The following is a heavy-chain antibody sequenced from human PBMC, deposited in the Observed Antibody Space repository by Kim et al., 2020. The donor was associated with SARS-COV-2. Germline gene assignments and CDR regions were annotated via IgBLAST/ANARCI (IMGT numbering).Heavy chain of an antibody. CDR3: TRMWSTTYRLFDY. J-gene: IGHJ4*02. CDR2: ISASGATT. CDR1: GFTFGSYE. D-gene: IGHD2-21*01. V-gene: IGHV3-48*03. Sequence: GGSLRLSCTPSGFTFGSYEINWVRQAPGKGLEWVSYISASGATTYYADSVRVRFNIYRDNAKNSLYLVINNLGADDTAVYYCTRMWSTTYRLFDYWGPGTLVTVSP.